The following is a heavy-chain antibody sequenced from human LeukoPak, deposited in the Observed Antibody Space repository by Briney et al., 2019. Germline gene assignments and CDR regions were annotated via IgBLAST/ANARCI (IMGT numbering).Heavy chain of an antibody. CDR1: GYTFTGYG. Sequence: ASVKVSCKASGYTFTGYGISWVRQAPGQGLEWLGWVSAYNGNTNYAQKLQGRVTMTTDTSTGIAYMELKSLRSDDTAVYYCARAGGVSFVARWFDPWGQGSLVTVSS. CDR2: VSAYNGNT. D-gene: IGHD3-16*01. CDR3: ARAGGVSFVARWFDP. J-gene: IGHJ5*02. V-gene: IGHV1-18*01.